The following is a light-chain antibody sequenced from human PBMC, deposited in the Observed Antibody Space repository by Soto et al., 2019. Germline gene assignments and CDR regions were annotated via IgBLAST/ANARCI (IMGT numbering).Light chain of an antibody. Sequence: AIRMTQSPSSFSASTGDRVTITCRASQGISSYLAWYQQKPGKAPKLLIYAASTLQSGVPSRFSGSGSGTDFTLTISSLEPEDFAVYYCQQRSNWPPTFXQGTKVDIK. CDR1: QGISSY. V-gene: IGKV1-8*01. CDR3: QQRSNWPPT. J-gene: IGKJ1*01. CDR2: AAS.